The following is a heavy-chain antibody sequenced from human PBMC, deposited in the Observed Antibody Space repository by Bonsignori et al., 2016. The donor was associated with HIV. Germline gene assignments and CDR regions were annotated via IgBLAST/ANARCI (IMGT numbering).Heavy chain of an antibody. Sequence: WVRQAPGQGLEWMGWMNPNSGNTGYAQKFQGRVTMTRNTSISTAYMELSSLRSEDTAVYYCARRTDPLVYYGSGSYSYVFDIWGQGTMVTVSS. D-gene: IGHD3-10*01. CDR2: MNPNSGNT. CDR3: ARRTDPLVYYGSGSYSYVFDI. V-gene: IGHV1-8*01. J-gene: IGHJ3*02.